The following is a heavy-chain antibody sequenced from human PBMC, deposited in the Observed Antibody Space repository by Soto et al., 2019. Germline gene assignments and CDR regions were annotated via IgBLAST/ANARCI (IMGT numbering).Heavy chain of an antibody. CDR2: IYYSGST. CDR1: GGSMSSSRYY. Sequence: PSETLSLTCTVSGGSMSSSRYYWGWIRQPPGKGLEWIGSIYYSGSTYYNPSLKSRVTISVDTSKNQFSLKLSSVTAADTAVYYCARRGIVVVVAAGDYYGMDVWGQGTTVTVSS. CDR3: ARRGIVVVVAAGDYYGMDV. V-gene: IGHV4-39*01. J-gene: IGHJ6*02. D-gene: IGHD2-15*01.